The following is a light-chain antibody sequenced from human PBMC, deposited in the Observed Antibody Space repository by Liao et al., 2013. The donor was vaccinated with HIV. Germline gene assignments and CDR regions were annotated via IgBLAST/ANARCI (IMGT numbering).Light chain of an antibody. V-gene: IGLV3-1*01. CDR3: QAWDSNTAYV. Sequence: SYELTQPPSVSVSPGQTASITCSGDKLGDKYACWYQQKPGQSPVLVIYQDNKRPSGIPGRFSGSNSENTATLTISGTQPMDEADYYCQAWDSNTAYVFGTGTKVSVL. CDR2: QDN. CDR1: KLGDKY. J-gene: IGLJ1*01.